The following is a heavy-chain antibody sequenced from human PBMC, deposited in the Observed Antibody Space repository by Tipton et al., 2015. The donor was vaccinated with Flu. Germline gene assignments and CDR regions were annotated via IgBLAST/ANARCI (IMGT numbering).Heavy chain of an antibody. D-gene: IGHD1-26*01. CDR2: IYYSGST. Sequence: TLSLTCTVSGGSVSSGSYYWSWIRQPPGKGLEWIGYIYYSGSTNYNPSLKSRVTISVDTSKNQFSLKLSSVTAADTAVYYCASGAIVGASVYLYYYGMDVWGQGTTVTVSS. CDR3: ASGAIVGASVYLYYYGMDV. V-gene: IGHV4-61*01. CDR1: GGSVSSGSYY. J-gene: IGHJ6*02.